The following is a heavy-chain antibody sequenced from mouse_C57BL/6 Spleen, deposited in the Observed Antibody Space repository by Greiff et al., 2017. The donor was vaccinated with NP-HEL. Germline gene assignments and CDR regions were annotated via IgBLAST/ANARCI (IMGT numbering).Heavy chain of an antibody. V-gene: IGHV1-18*01. CDR3: ARVYYGNYVTFDY. D-gene: IGHD2-1*01. CDR2: INPNNGGT. J-gene: IGHJ2*01. CDR1: GYTFTDYN. Sequence: EVQLQQSGPELVKPGASVKIPCKASGYTFTDYNMDWVKQSHGKSLEWIGDINPNNGGTIYNQKFKGKATLTVDKSSSTAYMELRSLTSEDTAVYYCARVYYGNYVTFDYWGQGTTLTVSS.